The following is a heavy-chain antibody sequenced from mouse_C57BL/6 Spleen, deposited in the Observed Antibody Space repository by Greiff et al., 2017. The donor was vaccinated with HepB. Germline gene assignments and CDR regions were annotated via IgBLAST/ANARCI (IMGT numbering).Heavy chain of an antibody. J-gene: IGHJ2*01. Sequence: VQLQESGAELVRPGASVTLSCKASGYTFTDYEMHWVKQTPVHGLEWIGAIDPETGGTAYNQKFKGKAILTADKSSSTAYMELRSLTSEDSAVYYCTRRDIYFDYWGQGTTLTVSS. CDR1: GYTFTDYE. D-gene: IGHD3-3*01. CDR2: IDPETGGT. V-gene: IGHV1-15*01. CDR3: TRRDIYFDY.